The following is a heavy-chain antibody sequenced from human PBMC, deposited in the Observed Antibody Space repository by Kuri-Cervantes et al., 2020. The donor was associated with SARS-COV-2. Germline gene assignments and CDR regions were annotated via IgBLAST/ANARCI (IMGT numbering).Heavy chain of an antibody. CDR1: GGSFSGYQ. V-gene: IGHV4-59*01. Sequence: SETLSLTCAVYGGSFSGYQWSWIRQPPGKGLEWIGYIYYSGSTNYNPSLKSRVTISVDTSKNQFSLKLSSVTAADTAVYYCARQAILVATAYFDYWGQGTLVTVSS. D-gene: IGHD5-12*01. J-gene: IGHJ4*02. CDR2: IYYSGST. CDR3: ARQAILVATAYFDY.